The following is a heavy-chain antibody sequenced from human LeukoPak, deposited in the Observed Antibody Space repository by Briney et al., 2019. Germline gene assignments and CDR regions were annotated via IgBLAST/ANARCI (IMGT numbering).Heavy chain of an antibody. Sequence: GGSLRLSCAASGFTVSSKYMSWVRQAPGKGLEWVSVIYSGGSTYFADSVKGRFTIPRDNSKNTLYLQMNSLRAEDTAVYYCASEYTYGYYYFDYWGQGTLVTVSS. CDR2: IYSGGST. D-gene: IGHD5-18*01. J-gene: IGHJ4*02. V-gene: IGHV3-53*01. CDR3: ASEYTYGYYYFDY. CDR1: GFTVSSKY.